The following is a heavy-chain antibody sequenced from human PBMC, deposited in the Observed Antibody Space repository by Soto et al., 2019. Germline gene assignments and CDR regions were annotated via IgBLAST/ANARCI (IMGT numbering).Heavy chain of an antibody. CDR3: ARDIAMVRGVGSLDI. J-gene: IGHJ3*02. V-gene: IGHV3-7*01. Sequence: GSLILSCVASELPFSSTWMSWVRQAPGKGLEWVANMNQDGSQKYYVDSAKGRFTISRDNAKNSLYLQMNSLRAEDTAVYYCARDIAMVRGVGSLDIWGQGTMVTVSS. CDR2: MNQDGSQK. CDR1: ELPFSSTW. D-gene: IGHD3-10*01.